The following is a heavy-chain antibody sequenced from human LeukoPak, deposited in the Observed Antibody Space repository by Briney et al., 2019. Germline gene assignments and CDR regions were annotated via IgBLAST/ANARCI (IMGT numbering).Heavy chain of an antibody. V-gene: IGHV3-23*01. J-gene: IGHJ4*02. CDR3: AKNAATGSPYYDY. CDR1: GFTFRTYA. Sequence: GGSLRLSCAVSGFTFRTYAMTWVRQPLGEGLEWVSAISGDGAHTYYTDSVKGRFTTSRDNSKNTLYLQMNNLRVEDTAIYYCAKNAATGSPYYDYWGQGTLVTVSS. D-gene: IGHD6-13*01. CDR2: ISGDGAHT.